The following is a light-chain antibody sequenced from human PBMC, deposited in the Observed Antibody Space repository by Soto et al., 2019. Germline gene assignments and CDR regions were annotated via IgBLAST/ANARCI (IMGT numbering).Light chain of an antibody. J-gene: IGLJ1*01. V-gene: IGLV2-14*01. CDR2: DVS. Sequence: QSALTQPDSVSGSPGQSITISCTGTSSDVGGYNYVSWYQQHPGKAPKLMIYDVSNRPSGVSDRFSGSKSVNTASLTISGLQAEYEADYYCSSYTSSSTSYVFGTGTKLTVL. CDR3: SSYTSSSTSYV. CDR1: SSDVGGYNY.